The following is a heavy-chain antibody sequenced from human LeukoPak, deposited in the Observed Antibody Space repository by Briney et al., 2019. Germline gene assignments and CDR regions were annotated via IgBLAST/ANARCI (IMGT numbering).Heavy chain of an antibody. J-gene: IGHJ4*02. Sequence: SETLSLTCTVSGGSISSYCWSWIRQPPGKGLEWIGYIYYSGSTNYNPSLKSRVTISVDTSKNQFSLKLSSVTAADTAVYYCARSNGSGSYPFGYWGQGTLVTVSS. D-gene: IGHD3-10*01. CDR3: ARSNGSGSYPFGY. V-gene: IGHV4-59*01. CDR1: GGSISSYC. CDR2: IYYSGST.